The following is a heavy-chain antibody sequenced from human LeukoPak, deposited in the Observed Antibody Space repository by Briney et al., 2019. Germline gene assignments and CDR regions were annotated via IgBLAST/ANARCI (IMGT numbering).Heavy chain of an antibody. D-gene: IGHD1-26*01. Sequence: PGGSLRLSCAASGFTFSGYWMSWVRQAPGKGLKWVANIKQDGSEKYYVDSVKGRFTISRDNAKNSLYLQMNSLRAEDTAVYYCARGGSYLSAFDIWGQGTMVTVSS. CDR1: GFTFSGYW. CDR3: ARGGSYLSAFDI. CDR2: IKQDGSEK. V-gene: IGHV3-7*03. J-gene: IGHJ3*02.